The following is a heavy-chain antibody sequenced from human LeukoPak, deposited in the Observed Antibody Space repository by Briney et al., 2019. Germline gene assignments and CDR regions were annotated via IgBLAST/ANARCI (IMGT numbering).Heavy chain of an antibody. Sequence: SETLSLTCTVSGGSISSYYWSWIRQPPGKGLEWIGYIYYSGSTYYNPSLKSRVTISVDTSKNQFSLKLSSVTAADTAVYYCARAFDDSSGYPQDIWGQGTMVTVSS. CDR1: GGSISSYY. CDR3: ARAFDDSSGYPQDI. J-gene: IGHJ3*02. V-gene: IGHV4-59*08. D-gene: IGHD3-22*01. CDR2: IYYSGST.